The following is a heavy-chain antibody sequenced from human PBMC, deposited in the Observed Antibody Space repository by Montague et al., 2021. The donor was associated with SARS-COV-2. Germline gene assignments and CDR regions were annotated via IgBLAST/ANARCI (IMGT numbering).Heavy chain of an antibody. D-gene: IGHD3-16*02. Sequence: SLRLSCAASGFTFSNYDMNWVCQAPGKGPEWISYISTSAYTTSYAGSVQGRFTISRDNGKNSLYLQMNSLRVEDTAVYYCTRDYRSIVGDGLDIWGQGTKVTVSS. J-gene: IGHJ3*02. V-gene: IGHV3-48*03. CDR2: ISTSAYTT. CDR3: TRDYRSIVGDGLDI. CDR1: GFTFSNYD.